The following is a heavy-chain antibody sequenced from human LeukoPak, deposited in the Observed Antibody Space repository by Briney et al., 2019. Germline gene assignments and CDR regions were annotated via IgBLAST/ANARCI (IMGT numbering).Heavy chain of an antibody. D-gene: IGHD3-10*01. Sequence: ASVKVSCKASGYTFTSYDINWVRQATGQGLEWMGWMNPNSGNTGYAQKFQGGVTMTRNTSISTAYMELSSLRSEDTAVYYCASTRGLWFGEAGDYWGQGTLVTVSS. CDR3: ASTRGLWFGEAGDY. V-gene: IGHV1-8*02. J-gene: IGHJ4*02. CDR1: GYTFTSYD. CDR2: MNPNSGNT.